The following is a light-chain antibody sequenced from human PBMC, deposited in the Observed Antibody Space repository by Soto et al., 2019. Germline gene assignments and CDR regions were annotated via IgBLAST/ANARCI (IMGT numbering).Light chain of an antibody. CDR2: EGS. Sequence: QSALTQPASVSGSPGQSITISCTGTSTDVGSYNLVFWYQHHPGKAPKLMIYEGSKRPSGVSDRFSGSKSGNTASLTSSGLQAEDEAHYDCCSYAGSRPYVFGTGTKLTVL. J-gene: IGLJ1*01. CDR1: STDVGSYNL. V-gene: IGLV2-23*01. CDR3: CSYAGSRPYV.